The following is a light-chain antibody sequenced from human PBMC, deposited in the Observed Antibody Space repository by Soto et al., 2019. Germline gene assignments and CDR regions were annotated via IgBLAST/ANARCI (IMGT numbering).Light chain of an antibody. Sequence: IVLTQSPGTLSCSPRERATLSCRASQSFHTSLAWYQQKPGQPPRLVVYDSTLRANGVPDRFGGSRSGTEFTLTINNLEPEDFAVYYCQQRNVGTPITFGQGTRLEIK. CDR1: QSFHTS. V-gene: IGKV3-11*01. J-gene: IGKJ5*01. CDR2: DST. CDR3: QQRNVGTPIT.